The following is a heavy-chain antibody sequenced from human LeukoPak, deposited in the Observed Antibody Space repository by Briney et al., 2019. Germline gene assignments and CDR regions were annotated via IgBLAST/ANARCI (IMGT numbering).Heavy chain of an antibody. V-gene: IGHV1-18*01. CDR2: ISAYNGNT. D-gene: IGHD3-10*01. CDR1: GYTFTSYG. CDR3: ARDHTMVRGVITPRRNWFDP. J-gene: IGHJ5*02. Sequence: ASVKVSCKASGYTFTSYGISWVRQAPGQGLEWMGWISAYNGNTNYAQKLQGRVTMTTDTSTSTAYMELRSLRSDDSAVYYCARDHTMVRGVITPRRNWFDPWGQGTLVTVSS.